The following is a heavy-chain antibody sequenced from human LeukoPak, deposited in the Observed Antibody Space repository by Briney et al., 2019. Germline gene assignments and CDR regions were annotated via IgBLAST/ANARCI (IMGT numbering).Heavy chain of an antibody. J-gene: IGHJ6*03. Sequence: SETLSLTCAVYGGSSSDYFWSWIRQPPGKGLEWIGEINHGGSTHYNPSLKSRVTISVDTSKNQVSLKLRSVTAADTAVYYCARTTEGYAGGPGYSYYYYMDVWGKGTTVTISS. D-gene: IGHD5-12*01. CDR2: INHGGST. V-gene: IGHV4-34*01. CDR3: ARTTEGYAGGPGYSYYYYMDV. CDR1: GGSSSDYF.